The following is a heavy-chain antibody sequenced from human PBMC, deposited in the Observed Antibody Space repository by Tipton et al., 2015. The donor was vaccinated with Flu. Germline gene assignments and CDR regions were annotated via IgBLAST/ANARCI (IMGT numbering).Heavy chain of an antibody. V-gene: IGHV4-61*02. Sequence: TLSLTCTVSGGSISTNSFYWAWIRQPPGKGLEWIGRIYTIERTNYNPSLKSRVTMSADTSKNQFSLKLSSVTAADTAVYYCAREGHIVATTSGMDAWGQGTTVTVSS. J-gene: IGHJ6*02. CDR3: AREGHIVATTSGMDA. CDR2: IYTIERT. D-gene: IGHD5-12*01. CDR1: GGSISTNSFY.